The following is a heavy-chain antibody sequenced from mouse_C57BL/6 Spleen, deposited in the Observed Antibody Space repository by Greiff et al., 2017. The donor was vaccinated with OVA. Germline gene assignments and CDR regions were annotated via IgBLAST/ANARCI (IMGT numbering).Heavy chain of an antibody. D-gene: IGHD1-1*01. CDR1: GYTFTSYW. CDR3: ASDGSSYRFAY. Sequence: QVQLQQPGAELVRPGSSVKLSCKASGYTFTSYWMHWVKQRPIQGLEWIGNIDPSDSETHYNQKFKDKATLTVDKSSSTAYMQLSSLTSEDSAVYYWASDGSSYRFAYWGQGTLVTVSA. J-gene: IGHJ3*01. V-gene: IGHV1-52*01. CDR2: IDPSDSET.